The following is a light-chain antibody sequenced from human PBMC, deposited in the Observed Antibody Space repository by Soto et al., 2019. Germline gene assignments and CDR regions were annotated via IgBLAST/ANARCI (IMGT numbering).Light chain of an antibody. V-gene: IGKV1-5*03. J-gene: IGKJ1*01. CDR2: KAS. CDR3: QHYKMYSPWT. Sequence: DIQISQSPSSLSASVGDRVTITCRASQTISSWLAWYQQKPGKDAKLLIYKASTLKSGVPSRFSGSGSGTEFTLTISSLQPDEVATYYCQHYKMYSPWTFGQGTKVDIK. CDR1: QTISSW.